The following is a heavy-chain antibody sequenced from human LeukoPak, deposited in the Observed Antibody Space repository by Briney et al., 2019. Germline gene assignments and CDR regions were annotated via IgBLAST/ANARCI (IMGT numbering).Heavy chain of an antibody. J-gene: IGHJ4*02. V-gene: IGHV3-7*01. CDR3: ARGQTLTF. CDR1: GFTFSSYW. Sequence: GGSLRLSCAASGFTFSSYWMSWVRQAPGKGLEWVANINQDGSKKFYVDSVKGRFTISRDNAKNALYLQMNSLRAEDTGVYFCARGQTLTFWGQGTLVTVSS. CDR2: INQDGSKK.